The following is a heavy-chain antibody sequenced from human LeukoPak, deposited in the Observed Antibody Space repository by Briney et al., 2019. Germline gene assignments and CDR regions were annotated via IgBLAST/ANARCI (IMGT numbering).Heavy chain of an antibody. D-gene: IGHD3-10*01. Sequence: GGSLRLSCAASGFTFSSYAMSWVRQAPGRGLEWVSAISGSGGSTYYADSVKGRFTISRDNSKNTLYLQMNSLRAEDTAVYYCAKDLAIVLWFSDAFDIWGQGTMVTVSS. CDR2: ISGSGGST. CDR3: AKDLAIVLWFSDAFDI. V-gene: IGHV3-23*01. CDR1: GFTFSSYA. J-gene: IGHJ3*02.